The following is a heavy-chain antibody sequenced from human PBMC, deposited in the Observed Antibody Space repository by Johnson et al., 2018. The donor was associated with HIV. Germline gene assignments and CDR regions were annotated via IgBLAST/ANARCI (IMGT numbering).Heavy chain of an antibody. CDR3: ARPRVSSGRHGAFDI. CDR2: INQDGREK. Sequence: VQLVESGGGLVQPGGSLRLSCAASGFTFSSYWMSWVRQAPGKGLEWVANINQDGREKYSADSVQGRFTISRDNAKNSLFLQMNSLRAEDTAVYYCARPRVSSGRHGAFDIWGQGTMVTVSS. V-gene: IGHV3-7*02. J-gene: IGHJ3*02. CDR1: GFTFSSYW. D-gene: IGHD3-22*01.